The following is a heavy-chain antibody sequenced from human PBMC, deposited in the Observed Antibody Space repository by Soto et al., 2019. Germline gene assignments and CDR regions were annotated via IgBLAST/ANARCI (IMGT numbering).Heavy chain of an antibody. V-gene: IGHV3-30-3*01. CDR2: IAFDGSKK. J-gene: IGHJ6*02. CDR3: ARLPGHLVAVLALYPVDGREPVSDADV. D-gene: IGHD6-19*01. Sequence: QMQLVESGGGVVQPGRSLRLSCAASGFTFSSYPMHWVRQAPGKGLEWVAVIAFDGSKKCYADSVKGRFFISKDNSTNMLYMQMNSLRGEDSAVYYCARLPGHLVAVLALYPVDGREPVSDADVWGQGTAVTV. CDR1: GFTFSSYP.